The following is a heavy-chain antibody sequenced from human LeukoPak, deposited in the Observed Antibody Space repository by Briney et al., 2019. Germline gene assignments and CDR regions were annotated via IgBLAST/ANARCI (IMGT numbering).Heavy chain of an antibody. J-gene: IGHJ4*02. CDR3: ARGGGHYRPMDY. Sequence: SETLSLTCTVSGGSIRPYNWNWIREPPRKGLEWIEEVHPDGRTNYSPSLQSRLAMSVDFSENHISLKLTSVTAADTGVYYCARGGGHYRPMDYTGQGLLVTVSS. CDR2: VHPDGRT. V-gene: IGHV4-4*07. CDR1: GGSIRPYN. D-gene: IGHD3-22*01.